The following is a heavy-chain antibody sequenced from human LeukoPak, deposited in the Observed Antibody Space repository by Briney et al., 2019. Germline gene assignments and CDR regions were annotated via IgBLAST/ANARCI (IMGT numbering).Heavy chain of an antibody. CDR1: GGSFSGYF. CDR2: INHKGNT. CDR3: AKTYYYDPFDF. D-gene: IGHD3-22*01. J-gene: IGHJ4*02. Sequence: SETLSLTCAVYGGSFSGYFWSWIRQPPGKGPEWIGEINHKGNTNYNPSLKSRVTISVDTSKNQFSLKLSSVTAADTAVYYCAKTYYYDPFDFWGQGTLVTVSS. V-gene: IGHV4-34*01.